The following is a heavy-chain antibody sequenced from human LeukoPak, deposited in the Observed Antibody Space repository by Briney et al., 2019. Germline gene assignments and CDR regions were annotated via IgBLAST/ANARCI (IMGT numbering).Heavy chain of an antibody. CDR1: GYTFTSYG. D-gene: IGHD2-2*01. J-gene: IGHJ6*03. CDR2: ISAYNGNT. CDR3: ARVDYSARYCSSTSCHLGLYYYYYYMDV. Sequence: GASVKVSCKASGYTFTSYGISWVRQAPGQGLEWMGWISAYNGNTNYAQKLQGRFTMTTDTSTSTAYMELRSLRSDDTAVYYCARVDYSARYCSSTSCHLGLYYYYYYMDVWGKGTTVTVSS. V-gene: IGHV1-18*01.